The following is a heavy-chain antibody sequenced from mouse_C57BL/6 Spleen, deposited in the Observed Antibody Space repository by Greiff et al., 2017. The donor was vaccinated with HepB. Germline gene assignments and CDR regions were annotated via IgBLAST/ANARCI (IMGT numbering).Heavy chain of an antibody. D-gene: IGHD2-4*01. Sequence: DVMLVESGGGLVQPGGSLKLSCAASGFTFSDYGMAWVRQAPRKGPEWVAFISNLAYSIYYADTVTGRFTISRENAKNTLYLEMSSLRSEDTAMYYCARQNYYDYGRGAMDYWGQGTSVTVSS. J-gene: IGHJ4*01. V-gene: IGHV5-15*01. CDR2: ISNLAYSI. CDR1: GFTFSDYG. CDR3: ARQNYYDYGRGAMDY.